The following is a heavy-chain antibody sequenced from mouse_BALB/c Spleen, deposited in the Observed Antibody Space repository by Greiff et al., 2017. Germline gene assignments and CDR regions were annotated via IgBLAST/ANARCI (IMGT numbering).Heavy chain of an antibody. D-gene: IGHD2-2*01. CDR1: GYTFTSYW. CDR2: IYPGSGST. CDR3: TFGYDGWYFDV. V-gene: IGHV1S22*01. Sequence: LKQPGSELVRPGASVKLSCKASGYTFTSYWMHWVKPRHGQGLEWIGNIYPGSGSTNYDEKFKSKGTLTVDTSSSTAYMHLSSLTSEDSAVYYCTFGYDGWYFDVWGAGTTVTVSS. J-gene: IGHJ1*01.